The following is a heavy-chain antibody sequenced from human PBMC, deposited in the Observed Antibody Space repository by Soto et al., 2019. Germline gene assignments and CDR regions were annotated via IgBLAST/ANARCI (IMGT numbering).Heavy chain of an antibody. J-gene: IGHJ5*02. V-gene: IGHV3-7*01. Sequence: LRLSCAASGFTFSSYWMSWVRQAPGKGLEWVANIKQDGSEKYYVDSVKGRFTISRDNAKNSLYLQMNSLRAEDTAVYYCARDQMVYYDFWSSYSNNWFDPWGQGTLVTVSS. D-gene: IGHD3-3*01. CDR1: GFTFSSYW. CDR3: ARDQMVYYDFWSSYSNNWFDP. CDR2: IKQDGSEK.